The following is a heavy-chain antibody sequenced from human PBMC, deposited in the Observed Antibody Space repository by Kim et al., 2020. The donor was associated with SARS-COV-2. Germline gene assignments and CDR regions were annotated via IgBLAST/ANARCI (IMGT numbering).Heavy chain of an antibody. CDR3: TTEDGSYDYVWGRLNFDY. J-gene: IGHJ4*02. Sequence: GGSLRLSCAASGFTFSNAWMSWVRQAPGKGLEWAGRIKSKTDGGTTDYAAPVKGRFTISRDDSKNTLYLQMNSLKTEDTAVYYCTTEDGSYDYVWGRLNFDYWGQGTLGTVSA. V-gene: IGHV3-15*01. D-gene: IGHD3-16*01. CDR1: GFTFSNAW. CDR2: IKSKTDGGTT.